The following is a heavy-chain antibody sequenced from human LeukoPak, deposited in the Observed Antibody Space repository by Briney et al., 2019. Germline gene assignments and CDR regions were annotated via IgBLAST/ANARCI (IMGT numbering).Heavy chain of an antibody. CDR2: IYYSGST. D-gene: IGHD1-1*01. J-gene: IGHJ4*02. CDR1: SGSISSSSYY. Sequence: SETLSLTCTVSSGSISSSSYYWSWIRQPPGKGLEWIGYIYYSGSTNYNPSLKSRVTISVDTSKNQFSLKLSSVTAADTAVYYCARVTNDGNDYWGQGTLVTVSS. V-gene: IGHV4-61*01. CDR3: ARVTNDGNDY.